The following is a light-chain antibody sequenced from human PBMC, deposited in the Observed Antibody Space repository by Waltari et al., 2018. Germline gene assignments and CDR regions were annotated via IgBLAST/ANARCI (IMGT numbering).Light chain of an antibody. CDR2: GAS. J-gene: IGKJ2*01. Sequence: EIVMTQSPATLSVSPGERATLSCRASQSISTNLAWYQQKPGRAPRLLMYGASTRATGIPARFSGSGSGTEFSLTINSLQSEDSAVYYCQQYNSWPPYTFGQGTKLEIK. CDR3: QQYNSWPPYT. CDR1: QSISTN. V-gene: IGKV3-15*01.